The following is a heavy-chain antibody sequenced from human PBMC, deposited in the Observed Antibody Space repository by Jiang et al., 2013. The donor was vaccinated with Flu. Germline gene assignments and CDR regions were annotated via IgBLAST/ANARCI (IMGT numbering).Heavy chain of an antibody. V-gene: IGHV4-34*01. CDR3: ARGHYYDYVWGSYRSYDAFDI. Sequence: ALLKPSETLSLTCAVYGGSFSGYYWSWIRQPPGKGLEWIGEINHSGSTNYNPSLKSRVTISVDTSKNQFSLKLSSVTAADTAVYYCARGHYYDYVWGSYRSYDAFDIWGQGTMVT. J-gene: IGHJ3*02. D-gene: IGHD3-16*02. CDR1: GGSFSGYY. CDR2: INHSGST.